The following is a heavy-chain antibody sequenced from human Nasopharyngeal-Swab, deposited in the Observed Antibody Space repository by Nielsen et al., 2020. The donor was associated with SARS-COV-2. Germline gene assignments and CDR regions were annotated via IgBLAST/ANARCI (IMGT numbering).Heavy chain of an antibody. D-gene: IGHD3-3*01. CDR1: GFTVSSNY. CDR3: AKDGGGVVISLSDY. CDR2: IYSGGST. V-gene: IGHV3-53*01. Sequence: GGSLRLSCAASGFTVSSNYMSWVRQAPGKGLEWVSVIYSGGSTYYADSVKGRFTISRDNSKNTPYLQMNSLRAEDTAVYYCAKDGGGVVISLSDYWGQGTLVTVSS. J-gene: IGHJ4*02.